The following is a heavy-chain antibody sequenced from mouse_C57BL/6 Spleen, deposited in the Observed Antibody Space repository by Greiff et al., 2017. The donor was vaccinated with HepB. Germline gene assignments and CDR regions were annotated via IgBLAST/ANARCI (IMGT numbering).Heavy chain of an antibody. D-gene: IGHD1-1*01. CDR3: ARSYYGSSYAMAY. Sequence: VQLKESGPELVKPGASVKISCKASGYSFTDYNMNWVKQSNGKSLEWIGVINPNYGTTSYNQKFKGKATLTADQSSSTAYMQFNSLTSEDSAVYYCARSYYGSSYAMAYWGQGTSVTVSS. V-gene: IGHV1-39*01. CDR2: INPNYGTT. J-gene: IGHJ4*01. CDR1: GYSFTDYN.